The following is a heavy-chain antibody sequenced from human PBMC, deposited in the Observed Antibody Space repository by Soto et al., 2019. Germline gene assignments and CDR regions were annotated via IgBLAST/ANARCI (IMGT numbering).Heavy chain of an antibody. CDR3: ARGRCSGGSCYIGYYYYGMDV. V-gene: IGHV1-18*01. CDR1: GYTFTSYG. J-gene: IGHJ6*02. D-gene: IGHD2-15*01. CDR2: ISAYNGNT. Sequence: ASVKVSCKASGYTFTSYGISWVRQAPGQGLEWMGWISAYNGNTNYAQKLQGRVTMTTDTSTSTAYMELRSLRSDDTAVYYCARGRCSGGSCYIGYYYYGMDVWGQGTTVTVSS.